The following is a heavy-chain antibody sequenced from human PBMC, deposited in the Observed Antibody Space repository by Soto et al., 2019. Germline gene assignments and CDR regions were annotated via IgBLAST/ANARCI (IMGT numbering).Heavy chain of an antibody. CDR3: ARAARYCTNGVCYSNFDY. D-gene: IGHD2-8*01. CDR1: GGSFSGYY. CDR2: INHSGST. Sequence: SETLSLTCAVCGGSFSGYYWSWIRQPPGKGLEWIGEINHSGSTNYNPSLKSRVTISVDTSKNQFSLKLSSVTAVDTAVYYCARAARYCTNGVCYSNFDYWGQGTLVTVSS. V-gene: IGHV4-34*01. J-gene: IGHJ4*02.